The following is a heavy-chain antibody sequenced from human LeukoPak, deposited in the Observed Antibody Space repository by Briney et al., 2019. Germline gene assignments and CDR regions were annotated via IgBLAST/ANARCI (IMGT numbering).Heavy chain of an antibody. CDR2: INWNGGST. J-gene: IGHJ6*03. CDR1: GFTFSDYS. Sequence: GGSLRLSCAASGFTFSDYSVHWVRQAPGKGLEWVSGINWNGGSTGYADSVKGRFTISRDNAKNSLYLQMNSLRAEDTALYYCARVYELREEDYYYYYMDVWGKGTTVTVSS. V-gene: IGHV3-20*04. CDR3: ARVYELREEDYYYYYMDV. D-gene: IGHD5/OR15-5a*01.